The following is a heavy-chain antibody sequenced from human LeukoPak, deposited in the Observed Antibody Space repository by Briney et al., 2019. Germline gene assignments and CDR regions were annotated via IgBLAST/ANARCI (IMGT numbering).Heavy chain of an antibody. CDR1: GFTFSKYD. CDR2: IGTAADT. D-gene: IGHD3-22*01. Sequence: GGSLRLSCAASGFTFSKYDMHWVRQSTGKGLEWVSSIGTAADTFYPDSVKGRFTISRDNSKNTLYLQMNSLRSEDTALYYCARAAYDSSGYLTLWGQGTLVTVSS. J-gene: IGHJ4*02. V-gene: IGHV3-13*01. CDR3: ARAAYDSSGYLTL.